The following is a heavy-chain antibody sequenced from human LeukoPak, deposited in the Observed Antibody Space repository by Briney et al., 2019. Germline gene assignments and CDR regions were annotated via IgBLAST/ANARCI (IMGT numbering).Heavy chain of an antibody. V-gene: IGHV3-9*03. CDR3: AAYSSSSGAFDI. CDR2: ISWNSGSI. J-gene: IGHJ3*02. CDR1: GFTFDDYA. Sequence: PGGSLRLSCAASGFTFDDYAMHWVRQAPGKGLEWVSGISWNSGSIGYADSVKGRFTISRDNAKNSLYLQMNSLRAEDMALYYCAAYSSSSGAFDIWGQGTMVTVSS. D-gene: IGHD6-6*01.